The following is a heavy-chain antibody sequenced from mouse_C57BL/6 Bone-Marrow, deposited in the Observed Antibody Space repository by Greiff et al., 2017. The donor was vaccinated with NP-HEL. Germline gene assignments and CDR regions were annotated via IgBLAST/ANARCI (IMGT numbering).Heavy chain of an antibody. CDR2: IYPGSGNT. J-gene: IGHJ3*01. V-gene: IGHV1-66*01. Sequence: QVQLQQSGPELVKPGASVKISCKASGYRFTSYYIHWVKQRPGQGLEWIGWIYPGSGNTKYNEKFKGKATLTADTSSSTAYMQLSSLTSEDSAVYYCARYSNFLAWFAYWGQGTLVTVSA. CDR3: ARYSNFLAWFAY. CDR1: GYRFTSYY. D-gene: IGHD2-5*01.